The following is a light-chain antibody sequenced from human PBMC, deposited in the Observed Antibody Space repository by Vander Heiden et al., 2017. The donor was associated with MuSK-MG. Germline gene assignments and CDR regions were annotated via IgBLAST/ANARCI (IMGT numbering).Light chain of an antibody. CDR1: SSNIGAGYD. CDR2: ANS. J-gene: IGLJ3*02. CDR3: QSYDSTLSGSV. V-gene: IGLV1-40*01. Sequence: QSVLTQPPSVSGAPGQRVTISCTGNSSNIGAGYDVHWYQQLPGTPPNLLIYANSDRPSGVPDRFSGSKSGTSASLAITGLQAGDEADYYCQSYDSTLSGSVFGGGTKLTVL.